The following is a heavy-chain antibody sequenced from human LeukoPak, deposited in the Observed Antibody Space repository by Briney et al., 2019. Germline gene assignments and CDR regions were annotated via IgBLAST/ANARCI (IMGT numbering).Heavy chain of an antibody. CDR1: GFTFSSYS. CDR2: ISRNSGTI. CDR3: ALDPYYGSGSPEY. Sequence: GGSLRLSCAASGFTFSSYSMNWVRQAPGKGLEWVSYISRNSGTIYYADSVKGRFTISRDNAKNSLYLQMNSLRAEDTAVYYCALDPYYGSGSPEYWGQGTLVTVSS. D-gene: IGHD3-10*01. J-gene: IGHJ4*02. V-gene: IGHV3-48*01.